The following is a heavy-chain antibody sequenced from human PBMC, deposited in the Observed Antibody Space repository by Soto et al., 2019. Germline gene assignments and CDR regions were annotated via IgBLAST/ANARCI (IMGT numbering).Heavy chain of an antibody. V-gene: IGHV3-23*01. Sequence: EVQLLESGGGLVQPGGSLRLSCAASGFTFSSYAMSWVRQAPGKGLEWVSAISGSGGSTYYVDSVKGRFTISRDNSKNTLYLQMNSLRAEDTAVYYCAKNKWGELERRAYFDYWGQGTLVTVSS. CDR1: GFTFSSYA. CDR2: ISGSGGST. D-gene: IGHD1-1*01. J-gene: IGHJ4*02. CDR3: AKNKWGELERRAYFDY.